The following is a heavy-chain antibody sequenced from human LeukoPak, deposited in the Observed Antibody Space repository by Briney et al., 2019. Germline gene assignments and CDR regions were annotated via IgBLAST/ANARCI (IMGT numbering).Heavy chain of an antibody. J-gene: IGHJ3*02. Sequence: SETLSLTCTVSGGSISSSSYYWGWIRQPPGKGLEWIGSINYSGSTYYKPSLKSRVTISVDTSKNQFSLKVTSVTAADTAAYYCARYDSSGYSAFDIWGQGTMVTVSS. V-gene: IGHV4-39*07. CDR2: INYSGST. D-gene: IGHD3-22*01. CDR1: GGSISSSSYY. CDR3: ARYDSSGYSAFDI.